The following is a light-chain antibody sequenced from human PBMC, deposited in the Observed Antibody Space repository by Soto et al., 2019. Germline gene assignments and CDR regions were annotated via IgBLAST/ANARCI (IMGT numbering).Light chain of an antibody. CDR2: DAS. Sequence: IPMTQSPAALTASEGDRVTITCRASQTINSWLAWYQQKPGKAPKLLIYDASSLESGVPSRFSGSGSGTEFTLTISSLQPDDFATYYCQQYNSYSPWTFGQGTKVDFK. J-gene: IGKJ1*01. CDR1: QTINSW. V-gene: IGKV1-5*01. CDR3: QQYNSYSPWT.